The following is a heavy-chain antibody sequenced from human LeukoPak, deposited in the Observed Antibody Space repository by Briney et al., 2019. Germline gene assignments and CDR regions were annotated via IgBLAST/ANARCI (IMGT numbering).Heavy chain of an antibody. Sequence: GGSLRLSCAASGFTVSSNYMSWVRQAPGKGLEWVSVIYSGGSTYYADSVKGRFTISRDNSKNTLYLQMNSLRAEDTAVYYCVRGGVVTAIGHWGQGTLVTVSS. V-gene: IGHV3-53*01. CDR3: VRGGVVTAIGH. D-gene: IGHD2-21*02. J-gene: IGHJ4*02. CDR1: GFTVSSNY. CDR2: IYSGGST.